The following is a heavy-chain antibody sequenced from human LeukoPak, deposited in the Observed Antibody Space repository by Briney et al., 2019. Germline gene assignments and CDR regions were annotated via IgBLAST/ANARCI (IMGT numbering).Heavy chain of an antibody. J-gene: IGHJ3*02. CDR3: ARDPYASRPRAGAFDI. V-gene: IGHV3-48*01. CDR1: GFTFSSYS. D-gene: IGHD3-10*01. Sequence: GGSLRLSCAASGFTFSSYSMNWVRQAPGKGLEWVSYISSSSSTIYYADSVKGRFTISRDNAKNSLYLQMNSLRAEDTAVYYCARDPYASRPRAGAFDIWGQGTMVTVSS. CDR2: ISSSSSTI.